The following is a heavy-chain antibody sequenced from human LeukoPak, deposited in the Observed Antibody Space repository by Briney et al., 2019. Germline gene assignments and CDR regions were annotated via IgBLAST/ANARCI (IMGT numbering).Heavy chain of an antibody. CDR3: ARGGEMIVVVITTCQFDY. D-gene: IGHD3-22*01. Sequence: PSETLSLTCTVSGGSISSCSYYWGWIRQPPGKGLEWIGSIYYSGSTYYNPSLKSRVTISVDTSKNQFSLKLSSVTAADTAVYYCARGGEMIVVVITTCQFDYWGQGTLVTVSS. V-gene: IGHV4-39*01. CDR1: GGSISSCSYY. CDR2: IYYSGST. J-gene: IGHJ4*02.